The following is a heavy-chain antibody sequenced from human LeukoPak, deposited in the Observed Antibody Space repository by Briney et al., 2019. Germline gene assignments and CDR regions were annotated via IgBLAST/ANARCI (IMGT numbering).Heavy chain of an antibody. CDR2: VWYDGSNK. CDR1: GFTFSSYG. CDR3: ARARHYDSSGYPFYYYYGMDV. J-gene: IGHJ6*02. V-gene: IGHV3-33*01. D-gene: IGHD3-22*01. Sequence: PGGSLRLSCAASGFTFSSYGMHWVRQAPGKGLEWVAVVWYDGSNKYYADSVKGRLTISRDNSKNTLYLQMNSLRAEDTAVYYCARARHYDSSGYPFYYYYGMDVWGQGTTVTVSS.